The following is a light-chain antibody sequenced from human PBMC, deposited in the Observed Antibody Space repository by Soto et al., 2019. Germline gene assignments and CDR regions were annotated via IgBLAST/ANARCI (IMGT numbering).Light chain of an antibody. CDR3: QHYGSSPLIT. Sequence: DIVMTQSPATLSVAPGERVTFSCRASQGVSRKLAWYQHKPGQAPRLLIYGASRRATGIPDRFSGSGSGTDFTLTISRLEPEDFAVFYCQHYGSSPLITFGRGTRLEIK. J-gene: IGKJ5*01. CDR1: QGVSRK. CDR2: GAS. V-gene: IGKV3-20*01.